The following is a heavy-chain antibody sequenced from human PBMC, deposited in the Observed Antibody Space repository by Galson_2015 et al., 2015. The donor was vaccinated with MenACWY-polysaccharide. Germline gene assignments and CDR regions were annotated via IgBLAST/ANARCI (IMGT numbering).Heavy chain of an antibody. J-gene: IGHJ4*02. CDR2: ISSGGTI. CDR1: GFTFSSYS. V-gene: IGHV3-48*02. CDR3: ARVLKGLVGATPDY. Sequence: SLRLSCAASGFTFSSYSMNWVRQAPGKGLEWVSYISSGGTIYYADSVKGRFTISRDNATNSLYLQMNSLRDDDTAVYYWARVLKGLVGATPDYWGQGTLVTVSS. D-gene: IGHD1-26*01.